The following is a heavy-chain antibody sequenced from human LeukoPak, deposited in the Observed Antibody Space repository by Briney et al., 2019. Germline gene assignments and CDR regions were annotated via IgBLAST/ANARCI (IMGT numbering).Heavy chain of an antibody. CDR3: ARRIVGGHLGDY. CDR1: GYTFSNYG. D-gene: IGHD1-26*01. V-gene: IGHV1-18*01. Sequence: GASVKVSCKASGYTFSNYGMSWVRQAPGQGLEWMGWISAKNGNIDYAQKFEGRLTMTADRSTSTAYMELRSLRFDDTAVYYCARRIVGGHLGDYWGQGTLVTVSS. CDR2: ISAKNGNI. J-gene: IGHJ4*02.